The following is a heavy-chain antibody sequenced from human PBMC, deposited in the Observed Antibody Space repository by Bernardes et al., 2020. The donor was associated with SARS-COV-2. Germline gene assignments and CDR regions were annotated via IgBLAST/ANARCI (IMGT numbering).Heavy chain of an antibody. CDR3: ATEEVHTVTTDTYYYYGMDV. CDR1: GFTFSSYG. Sequence: GGSLRLSCAASGFTFSSYGMHWVRQAPGKGLEWVAVISYDGGNKYYADSVKGRFTISRDNSKNTLYLQMNSLRAEDTAVYYCATEEVHTVTTDTYYYYGMDVWGQGTTVTVSS. CDR2: ISYDGGNK. D-gene: IGHD4-4*01. J-gene: IGHJ6*02. V-gene: IGHV3-30*03.